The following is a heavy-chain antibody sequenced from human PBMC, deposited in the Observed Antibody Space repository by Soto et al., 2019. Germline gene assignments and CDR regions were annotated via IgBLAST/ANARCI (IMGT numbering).Heavy chain of an antibody. CDR2: IYYSGST. D-gene: IGHD6-13*01. Sequence: QVQLQESGPGLVKPSQTLSLTCTVSGGSISSGGYYWSWIRQHPGKGLEWIGYIYYSGSTYYNPSLKSRVTISVDTSKNQFSLKLSSVTAADTAVYYCARDEIAAAVSAFDIWGQGTMVTVSS. J-gene: IGHJ3*02. CDR3: ARDEIAAAVSAFDI. V-gene: IGHV4-31*03. CDR1: GGSISSGGYY.